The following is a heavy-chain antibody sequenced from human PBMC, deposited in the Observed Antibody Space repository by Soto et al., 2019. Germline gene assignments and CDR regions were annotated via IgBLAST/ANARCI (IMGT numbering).Heavy chain of an antibody. CDR1: GGTFSSLG. Sequence: QVQLLQSGAEVKRPGSSVKVSCEASGGTFSSLGFTWVRQAPGQGLEWMGGIIPISGRTTFAQKFQGRVTITADESTRATYIELTTLTSDDTAMYYCAPRGTQGRWLEFADYWGQGTLVTVSS. J-gene: IGHJ4*02. V-gene: IGHV1-69*01. D-gene: IGHD5-12*01. CDR2: IIPISGRT. CDR3: APRGTQGRWLEFADY.